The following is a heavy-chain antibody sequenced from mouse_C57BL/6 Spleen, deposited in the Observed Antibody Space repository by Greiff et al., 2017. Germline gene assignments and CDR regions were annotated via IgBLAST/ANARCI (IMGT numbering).Heavy chain of an antibody. CDR1: GYSITSGYY. CDR3: AFLFDY. Sequence: DVKLVESGPGLVKPSQSLSLTCSVTGYSITSGYYWNWIRQFPGNKLEWMGYISYDGSNNYNPSLKNRISITRDTSKNQFFLKLNSVTTEDTATYCCAFLFDYWGQGTTLTVSS. J-gene: IGHJ2*01. V-gene: IGHV3-6*01. CDR2: ISYDGSN.